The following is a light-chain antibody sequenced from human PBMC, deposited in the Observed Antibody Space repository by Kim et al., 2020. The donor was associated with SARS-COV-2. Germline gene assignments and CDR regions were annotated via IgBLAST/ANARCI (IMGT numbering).Light chain of an antibody. V-gene: IGLV3-21*04. Sequence: SYELTQPPSVSVAPGKTARITCGGNNIGTKSVHWYQQSPGQAPVLVIYYDSDRPSGIPERFSGSNSGNTATLTISRVEAGDEADYSCQVWDSSSDHPVFG. CDR1: NIGTKS. CDR2: YDS. CDR3: QVWDSSSDHPV. J-gene: IGLJ2*01.